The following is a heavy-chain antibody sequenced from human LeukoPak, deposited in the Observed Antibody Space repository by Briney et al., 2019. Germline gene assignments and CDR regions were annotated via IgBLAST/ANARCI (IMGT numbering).Heavy chain of an antibody. J-gene: IGHJ6*03. D-gene: IGHD1-7*01. CDR2: IYTSGST. CDR1: GGSIRRYY. V-gene: IGHV4-4*07. CDR3: ARDIPVITGTTNYYYYMDV. Sequence: ASETLSHTCTVSGGSIRRYYWSWIRQPAGQGLEWIGRIYTSGSTNYNPSLKSRVTMSVDTSKNQFSLKLSSVTAADTAVYYCARDIPVITGTTNYYYYMDVWGKGTTVTVSS.